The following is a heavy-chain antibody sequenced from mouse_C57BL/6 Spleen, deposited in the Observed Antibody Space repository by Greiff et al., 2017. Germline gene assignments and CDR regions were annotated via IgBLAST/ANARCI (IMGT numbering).Heavy chain of an antibody. CDR3: ARGHYYYSSSDYAMDY. Sequence: QVQLQQSGAELVKPGASVKMSCKASGYTFTTYPIEWMKQNHGKSLEWIGNFHPYNDDTKYNEKFKGKATLTVEKSSSTVYLELSRLTSDDSAVYYCARGHYYYSSSDYAMDYWGQGTSVTVSS. CDR2: FHPYNDDT. V-gene: IGHV1-47*01. J-gene: IGHJ4*01. D-gene: IGHD1-1*01. CDR1: GYTFTTYP.